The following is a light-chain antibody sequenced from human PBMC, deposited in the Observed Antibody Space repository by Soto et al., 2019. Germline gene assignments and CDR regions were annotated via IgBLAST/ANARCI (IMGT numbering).Light chain of an antibody. V-gene: IGLV1-44*01. CDR2: SNN. CDR3: AAWDDSLNVL. Sequence: QPVLTQPPSASGTPGQRVTISCSGSSSNIGSNTVNWYQQLPGTAPKLLIYSNNQRPSGVPDRFSGSKSGTSASLAISGLQPEDEADYYCAAWDDSLNVLFGGGTKVTVL. CDR1: SSNIGSNT. J-gene: IGLJ2*01.